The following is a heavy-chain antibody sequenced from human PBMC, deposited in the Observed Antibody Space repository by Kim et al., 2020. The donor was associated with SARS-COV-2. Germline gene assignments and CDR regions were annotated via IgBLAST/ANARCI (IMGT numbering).Heavy chain of an antibody. D-gene: IGHD3-3*01. V-gene: IGHV4-34*01. Sequence: KSRVTLSVDTSKNQFSLKLNSVTAADTAVYYCARMGSIFGVVIARYYFDYWGQGTLVTVSS. J-gene: IGHJ4*02. CDR3: ARMGSIFGVVIARYYFDY.